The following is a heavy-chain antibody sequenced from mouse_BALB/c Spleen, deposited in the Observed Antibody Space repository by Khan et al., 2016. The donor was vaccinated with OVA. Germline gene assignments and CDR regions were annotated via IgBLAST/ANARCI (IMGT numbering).Heavy chain of an antibody. CDR1: GYTFINYW. D-gene: IGHD1-1*01. Sequence: QIQFVQSGAELAKPGASVKMSCKASGYTFINYWILWIKQRPGQGLEWIGYINPSTGYTEYNQNFKDKATLTADKSSSTAYMQMSSLTSEDSKDYYSARRGLRWNFDYWGQGTTLTVSS. J-gene: IGHJ2*01. V-gene: IGHV1-7*01. CDR3: ARRGLRWNFDY. CDR2: INPSTGYT.